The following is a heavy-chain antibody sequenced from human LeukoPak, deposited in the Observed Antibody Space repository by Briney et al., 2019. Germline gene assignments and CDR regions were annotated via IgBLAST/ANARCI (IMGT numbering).Heavy chain of an antibody. V-gene: IGHV3-23*01. Sequence: GGSLRLSCAASGFTFSNHAMSWVRQAPGKGLEWVTAITGSGGSTYYADSVKGRFTISKDNSQNTLYLQMNSLRAEDTAVYYCARDTAQGYYYYYYMDVWGKGTTVTVSS. D-gene: IGHD4-17*01. CDR2: ITGSGGST. J-gene: IGHJ6*03. CDR1: GFTFSNHA. CDR3: ARDTAQGYYYYYYMDV.